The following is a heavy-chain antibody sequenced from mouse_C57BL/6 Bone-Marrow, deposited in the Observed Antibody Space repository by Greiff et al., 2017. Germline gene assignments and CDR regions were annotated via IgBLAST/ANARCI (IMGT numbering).Heavy chain of an antibody. Sequence: QVQLQQPGAELVKPGASVKLSCKASGYTFTSYWMQWVKQRPGPGLEWIGEIDPSDSYTNSNQKFKGKATFTVDTSSSTAYMQLSSLTSADSAVYYCAREPMITRGYYYAMDDWGQGTSVTVSA. CDR1: GYTFTSYW. CDR3: AREPMITRGYYYAMDD. CDR2: IDPSDSYT. V-gene: IGHV1-50*01. J-gene: IGHJ4*01. D-gene: IGHD2-4*01.